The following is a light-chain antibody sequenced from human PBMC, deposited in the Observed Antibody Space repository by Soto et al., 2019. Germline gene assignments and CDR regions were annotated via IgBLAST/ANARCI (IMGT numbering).Light chain of an antibody. J-gene: IGKJ1*01. Sequence: DTQMTQSPSTLSASVEDRVTITCRASQNINKWLAWYQQKPGQAPKLLIYGASNLASGVPSRFSGSGSGTEFTLTIDSLHPDDSATYYCQQYNYLWAFGQGTKVEIK. CDR1: QNINKW. CDR2: GAS. V-gene: IGKV1-5*01. CDR3: QQYNYLWA.